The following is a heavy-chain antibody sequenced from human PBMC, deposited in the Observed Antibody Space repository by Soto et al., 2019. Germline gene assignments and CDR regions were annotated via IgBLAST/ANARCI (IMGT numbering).Heavy chain of an antibody. J-gene: IGHJ4*02. CDR2: INSDESST. CDR3: ARGSSRWLQAFDY. D-gene: IGHD5-12*01. Sequence: GGSLRLSCAASGFTFSSYWMHWVRQAPGKGLVWVSRINSDESSTSYADSVKGRFTISRDNAKNTLYLQMNSLRAEDTAVYYCARGSSRWLQAFDYWGQGTLVTVSS. CDR1: GFTFSSYW. V-gene: IGHV3-74*01.